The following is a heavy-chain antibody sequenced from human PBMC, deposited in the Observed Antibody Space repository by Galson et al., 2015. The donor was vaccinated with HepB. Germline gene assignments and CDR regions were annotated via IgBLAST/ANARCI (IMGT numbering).Heavy chain of an antibody. V-gene: IGHV3-7*01. Sequence: SLRLSCAASGFTLSDYWMSWVRQAPGKGLEWVTNIEKDGSEKYYVDSVKGRFTVSRDNAKNSLFLYMDSLRPEDTAVYFCARDREAAGGGDWFDTWGQGTLFTVSS. CDR3: ARDREAAGGGDWFDT. CDR1: GFTLSDYW. CDR2: IEKDGSEK. J-gene: IGHJ5*02. D-gene: IGHD6-13*01.